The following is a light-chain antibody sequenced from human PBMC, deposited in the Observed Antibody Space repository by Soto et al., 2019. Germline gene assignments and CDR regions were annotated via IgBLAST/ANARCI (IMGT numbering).Light chain of an antibody. CDR3: AAWDDSLNGHVV. J-gene: IGLJ2*01. CDR2: SNN. V-gene: IGLV1-44*01. Sequence: QSVLTQPPSASGTPGQTVTISCSGSSSNIGSNTVNWYQQLPATAPKLLIYSNNQQPSGVPDRFSGSKSGTSASLAISGLQAEDEADYYCAAWDDSLNGHVVFGGGTKLTVL. CDR1: SSNIGSNT.